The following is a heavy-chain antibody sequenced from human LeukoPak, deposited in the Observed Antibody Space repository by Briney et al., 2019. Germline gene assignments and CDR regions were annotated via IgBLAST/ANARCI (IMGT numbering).Heavy chain of an antibody. CDR2: INTYKSNT. D-gene: IGHD6-6*01. Sequence: GASVKVSCKASGYMFTNYGISWVRQAPGQGLEWLGWINTYKSNTSYAQKLQGRVNMTTDTSTSTAYMELWSLGSDDTAVYYCVRQSRIVARSGDDAFDIWGQGTMVTVSS. V-gene: IGHV1-18*01. CDR1: GYMFTNYG. J-gene: IGHJ3*02. CDR3: VRQSRIVARSGDDAFDI.